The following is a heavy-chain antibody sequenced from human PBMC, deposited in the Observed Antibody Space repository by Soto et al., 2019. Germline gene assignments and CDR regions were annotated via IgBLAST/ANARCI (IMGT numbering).Heavy chain of an antibody. D-gene: IGHD6-13*01. J-gene: IGHJ4*02. V-gene: IGHV4-39*01. CDR1: GGSISGNFYY. Sequence: SETLSLTCTVSGGSISGNFYYWGWIRQPPGKGLEWIASISNSASINANPSLKSRVTISVDTSKNQFSLRLTSVTAMDTAVYYCARVGGVPSSSPGLASWGQGTLVTVS. CDR2: ISNSASI. CDR3: ARVGGVPSSSPGLAS.